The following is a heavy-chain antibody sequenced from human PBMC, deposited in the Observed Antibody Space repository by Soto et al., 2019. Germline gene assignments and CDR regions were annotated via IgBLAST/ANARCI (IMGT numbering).Heavy chain of an antibody. CDR1: GFTFSSYA. CDR3: ARGSIVGATIDAFDI. Sequence: GGSLRLSCAASGFTFSSYAMHWVRQAPGKGLEWVAVISYDGSNKYYADSVKGRFTISRDNSKNTLYLQMNSLRAEDTAVYYCARGSIVGATIDAFDIWGQGTMVTVSS. CDR2: ISYDGSNK. D-gene: IGHD1-26*01. J-gene: IGHJ3*02. V-gene: IGHV3-30-3*01.